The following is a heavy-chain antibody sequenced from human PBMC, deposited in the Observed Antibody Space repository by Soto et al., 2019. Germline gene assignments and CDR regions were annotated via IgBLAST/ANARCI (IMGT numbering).Heavy chain of an antibody. J-gene: IGHJ4*02. D-gene: IGHD2-8*01. Sequence: EVQLLESGGGLVQPGGSLRLSCAASGFTFSSYAMSWVRQAPGKGLEWVSTISGSGGSTYYADSVKGRFTISRDNSKNTLYLQMNSLRAEDTAVYYCAKGCSIVLMVYANWGQGTLVTVSS. V-gene: IGHV3-23*01. CDR2: ISGSGGST. CDR1: GFTFSSYA. CDR3: AKGCSIVLMVYAN.